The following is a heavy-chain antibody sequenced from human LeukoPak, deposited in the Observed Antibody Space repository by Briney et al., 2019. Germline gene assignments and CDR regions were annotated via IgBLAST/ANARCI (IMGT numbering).Heavy chain of an antibody. CDR3: AKAGYCSSTSCPFDY. V-gene: IGHV3-23*01. CDR2: ITSSGATT. D-gene: IGHD2-2*01. J-gene: IGHJ4*02. CDR1: GLDFSRHA. Sequence: GGSLRLSCEASGLDFSRHAMTWVRQAPGKGLEWVSGITSSGATTFHAESVKGRFTISRDNSKNTLYLQMNSLRAEDTAVYYCAKAGYCSSTSCPFDYWGQGTLVTVSS.